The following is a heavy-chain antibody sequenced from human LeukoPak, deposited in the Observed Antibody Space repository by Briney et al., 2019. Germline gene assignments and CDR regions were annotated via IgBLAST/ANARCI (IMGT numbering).Heavy chain of an antibody. V-gene: IGHV3-23*01. CDR3: AKMVRGVTRTHFDP. D-gene: IGHD3-10*01. CDR2: ISGSGGDT. Sequence: GGSLRLSCAASGFTFSSYAMSWVRQAPGKGLEWVSGISGSGGDTYYADSVKGRFTISRDNSKNTLYLRMNSLRAEDTAVYYCAKMVRGVTRTHFDPWGQRTLVTASS. J-gene: IGHJ5*02. CDR1: GFTFSSYA.